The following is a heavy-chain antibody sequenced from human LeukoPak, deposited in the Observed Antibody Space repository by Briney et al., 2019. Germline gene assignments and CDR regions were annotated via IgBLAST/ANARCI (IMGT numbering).Heavy chain of an antibody. V-gene: IGHV3-30*18. D-gene: IGHD6-19*01. Sequence: GRSLRLSCAASGFTFSSYGMHWVRQAPDKGLEWVAVISYDGSNKYYADSVKGRFTISRDNSKNTLYLQMNSLRAEDTAVYYCAKESSGWYGGYFDYWGQGTLVTVSS. J-gene: IGHJ4*02. CDR1: GFTFSSYG. CDR3: AKESSGWYGGYFDY. CDR2: ISYDGSNK.